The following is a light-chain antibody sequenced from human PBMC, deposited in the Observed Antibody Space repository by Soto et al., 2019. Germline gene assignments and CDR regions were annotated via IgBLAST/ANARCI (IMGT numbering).Light chain of an antibody. Sequence: DIQMAQSPSTLSGSLRDRVAITCVASQTISSWLAWYQQKPVKAPNLPIYEASTLESGVPSRFSGSGSGTEFTLTISSLQSDDFASYYCQQYNRYWTFGEGAKVDIK. J-gene: IGKJ1*01. CDR1: QTISSW. V-gene: IGKV1-5*03. CDR2: EAS. CDR3: QQYNRYWT.